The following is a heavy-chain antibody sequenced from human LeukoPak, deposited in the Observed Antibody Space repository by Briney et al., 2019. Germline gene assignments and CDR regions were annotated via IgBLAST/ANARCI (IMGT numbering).Heavy chain of an antibody. CDR3: ARGSLGSKNDY. CDR2: INSDGSST. J-gene: IGHJ4*02. V-gene: IGHV3-74*01. CDR1: GFTFSSYW. Sequence: PGGSLRLXCAASGFTFSSYWMHWVRQAPGKGLVWVSRINSDGSSTSYADSVKGRFTISRDNAKNTLYLQMNSLRAEDTAVYYCARGSLGSKNDYWGQGTLVTVSS. D-gene: IGHD6-13*01.